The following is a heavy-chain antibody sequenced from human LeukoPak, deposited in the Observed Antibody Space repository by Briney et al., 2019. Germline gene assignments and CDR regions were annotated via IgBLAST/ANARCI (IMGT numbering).Heavy chain of an antibody. CDR1: GYTFTSYG. Sequence: ASVKVSCKASGYTFTSYGISWVRQAPGQGLEWMGWISAYNGNTNYAQKLQGGVTMTTDTSTSTAYMELRSLRSDDTAVYYCARGPITRVVVAATNDYWGQGTLVTVSS. CDR3: ARGPITRVVVAATNDY. D-gene: IGHD2-15*01. V-gene: IGHV1-18*01. J-gene: IGHJ4*02. CDR2: ISAYNGNT.